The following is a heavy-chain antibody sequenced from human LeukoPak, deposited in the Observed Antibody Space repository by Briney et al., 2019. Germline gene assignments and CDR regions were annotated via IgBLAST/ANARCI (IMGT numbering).Heavy chain of an antibody. CDR1: GGSIHSYY. Sequence: SGTLSLTCTVSGGSIHSYYWSWIRQPPGKGLEWIGYIYYTGSTEYHPSLKSRVTISLDTSKNQFSLKLTSVTAADTAVYYCARVYQSAEYYFDYWGQGNLVSVSS. CDR2: IYYTGST. J-gene: IGHJ4*02. CDR3: ARVYQSAEYYFDY. V-gene: IGHV4-59*01. D-gene: IGHD2-2*01.